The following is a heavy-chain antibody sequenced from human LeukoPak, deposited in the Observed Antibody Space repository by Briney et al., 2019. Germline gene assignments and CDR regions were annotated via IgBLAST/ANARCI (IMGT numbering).Heavy chain of an antibody. D-gene: IGHD6-13*01. CDR2: IIPIFGTA. CDR3: ARDFGSSWYGHYFDY. V-gene: IGHV1-69*06. CDR1: GGTFSSYA. Sequence: GASVKVSCKASGGTFSSYAISWVRQAPGQGLEWMGGIIPIFGTANYAQKFQGRVTITADKSTSTAYMELSSLRSEDTAVYYCARDFGSSWYGHYFDYWGHGTLVTVSS. J-gene: IGHJ4*01.